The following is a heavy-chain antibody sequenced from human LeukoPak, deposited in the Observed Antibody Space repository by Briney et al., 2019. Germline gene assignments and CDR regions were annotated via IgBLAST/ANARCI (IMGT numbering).Heavy chain of an antibody. D-gene: IGHD3-10*01. CDR2: IKSKTDGGTT. V-gene: IGHV3-15*01. CDR1: GFTFSNAW. Sequence: PGGSLRLSCAASGFTFSNAWMSWVRQAPGKGLEWVGRIKSKTDGGTTDYAAPVKGRFTISRDESKNTLYMQINSLRAEDTAVYYCAREGVTMVRGGFDYWGQGTLVTVSS. CDR3: AREGVTMVRGGFDY. J-gene: IGHJ4*02.